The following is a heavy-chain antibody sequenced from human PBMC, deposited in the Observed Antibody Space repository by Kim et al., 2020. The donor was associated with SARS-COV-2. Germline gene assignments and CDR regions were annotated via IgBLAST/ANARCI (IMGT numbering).Heavy chain of an antibody. Sequence: ADAVKGRFTISRDNSKNTLYLQMNSLGAEDTAVYYCARARGGNYYYGMDIWGQGTTVTVSS. D-gene: IGHD3-16*01. CDR3: ARARGGNYYYGMDI. V-gene: IGHV3-30*01. J-gene: IGHJ6*02.